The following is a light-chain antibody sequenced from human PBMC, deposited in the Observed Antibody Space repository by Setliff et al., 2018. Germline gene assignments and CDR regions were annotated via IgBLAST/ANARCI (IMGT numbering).Light chain of an antibody. CDR2: DVN. Sequence: SVLTQPASVSGSPGQSITISCSGTSSDVGSYDLVSWYQQHPGTAPKLIISDVNNRPSGVSNRFSGSKSGNTASLTISGLQAEDESIYYCCSFGGTYNGGVFGGGTKVTVL. J-gene: IGLJ3*02. V-gene: IGLV2-14*01. CDR1: SSDVGSYDL. CDR3: CSFGGTYNGGV.